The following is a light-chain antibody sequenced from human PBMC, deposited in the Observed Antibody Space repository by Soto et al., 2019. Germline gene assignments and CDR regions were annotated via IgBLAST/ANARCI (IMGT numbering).Light chain of an antibody. CDR1: SSDVGGYNY. CDR3: SSKTSSRTPFV. Sequence: QSVLTQPACVSVSPGQSITISCTGTSSDVGGYNYVSWYQQHPGNAPRLMIYEVNNRPSGVPNRFSGSKSGNTASLTISGLQAEDEADYYCSSKTSSRTPFVFGTG. CDR2: EVN. J-gene: IGLJ1*01. V-gene: IGLV2-14*01.